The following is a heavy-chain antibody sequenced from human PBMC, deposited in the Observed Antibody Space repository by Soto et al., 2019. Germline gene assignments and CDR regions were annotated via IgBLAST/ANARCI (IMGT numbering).Heavy chain of an antibody. CDR1: GFTFGDYA. D-gene: IGHD3-10*01. CDR2: IRSKAYGGTT. V-gene: IGHV3-49*03. Sequence: GGSLRLSCTASGFTFGDYAMSWFRQAPGKGLEWVGFIRSKAYGGTTEYAASVKGRFTISRDDSKSIAYLQMNSLKTEDTAVYYCTRDRMVRGVWGPEERYYYGMDVWGQGTTVTVSS. J-gene: IGHJ6*02. CDR3: TRDRMVRGVWGPEERYYYGMDV.